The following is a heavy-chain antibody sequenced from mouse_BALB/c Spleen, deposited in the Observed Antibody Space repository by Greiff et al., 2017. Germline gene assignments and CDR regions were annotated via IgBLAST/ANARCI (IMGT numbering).Heavy chain of an antibody. CDR3: ARHYDYDRAWFAY. Sequence: EVQLQQSGPELVKPGASVKISCKASGYSFTGYYMHWVKQSHVKSLEWIGRINPYNGATSYNQNFKDKASLTVDKSSSTAYMELHSLTSEDSAVYYCARHYDYDRAWFAYWGQGTLVTVSA. J-gene: IGHJ3*01. CDR1: GYSFTGYY. V-gene: IGHV1-31*01. CDR2: INPYNGAT. D-gene: IGHD2-4*01.